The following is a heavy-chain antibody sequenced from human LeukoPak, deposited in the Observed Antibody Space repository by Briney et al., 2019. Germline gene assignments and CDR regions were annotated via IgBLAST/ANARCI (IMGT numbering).Heavy chain of an antibody. CDR3: AKGLGYCSITSCPHFDY. V-gene: IGHV4-34*01. J-gene: IGHJ4*02. D-gene: IGHD2-2*01. Sequence: ASETLSLTCAVYGGSFSGYYWNWIRQPPGKGLEWIGEINHSGSTNYNPSLKSRVTISVDTSKNQFSLKLSSVTAADTAVYYCAKGLGYCSITSCPHFDYWGQGTLVTVSS. CDR2: INHSGST. CDR1: GGSFSGYY.